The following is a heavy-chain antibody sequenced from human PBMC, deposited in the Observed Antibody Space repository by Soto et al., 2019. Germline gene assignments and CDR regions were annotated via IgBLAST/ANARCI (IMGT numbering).Heavy chain of an antibody. CDR1: GFTFSSYG. D-gene: IGHD1-26*01. V-gene: IGHV3-33*01. CDR3: ARERTRQVGATIGRDAFDI. J-gene: IGHJ3*02. CDR2: IWYDGSNK. Sequence: GGSLRLSCAASGFTFSSYGMHWVRQAPGKGLEWVAVIWYDGSNKYYADSVKGRFTISRDNSKNTLYLQMNSLRAEDTAVYYCARERTRQVGATIGRDAFDIWGQGTMVTVSS.